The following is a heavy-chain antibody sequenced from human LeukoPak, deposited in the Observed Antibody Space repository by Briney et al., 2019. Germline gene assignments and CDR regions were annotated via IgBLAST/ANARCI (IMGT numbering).Heavy chain of an antibody. V-gene: IGHV1-69*04. CDR3: ASIGYSSGWNRGGATARDY. CDR1: GGTFSSYA. Sequence: SVKGSCKASGGTFSSYAISWVRQAPGQGLEWMGRIIPILGIANYAQKFQGRVTITADKSTSTAYMELSSLRSEDTAVYYCASIGYSSGWNRGGATARDYWGQGTLVTVSS. J-gene: IGHJ4*02. CDR2: IIPILGIA. D-gene: IGHD6-19*01.